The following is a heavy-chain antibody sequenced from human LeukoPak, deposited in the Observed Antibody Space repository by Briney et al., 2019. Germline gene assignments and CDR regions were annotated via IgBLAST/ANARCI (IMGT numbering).Heavy chain of an antibody. D-gene: IGHD7-27*01. Sequence: AGGSLRPSCAASGFTFSSYAMHWVRQAPGKGLEWVAVISYDGSNKYYADSVKGRFTISRDNSKNTLYLQMNSLRAEDTAVYYCARSPGPFDYWGQGTLVTVSS. J-gene: IGHJ4*02. CDR1: GFTFSSYA. CDR2: ISYDGSNK. V-gene: IGHV3-30-3*01. CDR3: ARSPGPFDY.